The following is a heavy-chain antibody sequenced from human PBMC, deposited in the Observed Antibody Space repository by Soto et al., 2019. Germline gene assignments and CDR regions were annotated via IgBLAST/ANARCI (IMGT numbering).Heavy chain of an antibody. Sequence: QGQLVESGGGLVKPGGSLRLSCAASGFTFSDEYMSWIRQAPGKGLEWVSYMSSGGGSVYYADAVEGRFTISRDNAKKSLYLQMNSLSADDTAVYYGARASSPMDPCLDLWGQGTLVTVSS. CDR1: GFTFSDEY. CDR2: MSSGGGSV. CDR3: ARASSPMDPCLDL. D-gene: IGHD2-15*01. V-gene: IGHV3-11*01. J-gene: IGHJ5*02.